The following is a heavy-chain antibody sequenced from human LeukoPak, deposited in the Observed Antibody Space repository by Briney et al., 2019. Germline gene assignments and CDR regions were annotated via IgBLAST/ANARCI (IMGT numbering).Heavy chain of an antibody. CDR1: GFTFSDYS. V-gene: IGHV3-21*01. Sequence: GGSLRLSCAASGFTFSDYSMNWLRQAPGKGLEWVASITSGSNYIYYTDSVKGRFTISRDNAKNSLFLQMNSLRAEDTAVFYCARGVSGYFDSSGRHYWGQGTLVTVSS. CDR2: ITSGSNYI. CDR3: ARGVSGYFDSSGRHY. D-gene: IGHD3-22*01. J-gene: IGHJ4*02.